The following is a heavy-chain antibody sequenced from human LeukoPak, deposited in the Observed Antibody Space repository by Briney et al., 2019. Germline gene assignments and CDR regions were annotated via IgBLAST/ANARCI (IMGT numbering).Heavy chain of an antibody. CDR1: GGSVSSYY. Sequence: PSETLSLTCTVSGGSVSSYYWTWIRQPPGKGLEWIGYIYYSGSTNYNPSLKSRVTISVDTSKNQFSLKLSSVTAADTAVYYCARGYHDFSGYWLSYFDYWGQGTLVTVSS. V-gene: IGHV4-59*02. CDR2: IYYSGST. J-gene: IGHJ4*02. CDR3: ARGYHDFSGYWLSYFDY. D-gene: IGHD3-22*01.